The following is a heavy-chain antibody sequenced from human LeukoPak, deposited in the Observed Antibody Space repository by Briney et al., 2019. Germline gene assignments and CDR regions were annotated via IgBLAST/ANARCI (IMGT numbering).Heavy chain of an antibody. J-gene: IGHJ5*02. Sequence: ASVKVSCKASGVTFSNCAISWVRQAPGQGPEWMGGIIPIFGSANYAQKFQGRLTITADESISTAYMELSRLRSDDTAVYYCARPSQAMYYYDSSGSAYNWFDPWGQGTLVTVSS. CDR3: ARPSQAMYYYDSSGSAYNWFDP. CDR1: GVTFSNCA. CDR2: IIPIFGSA. V-gene: IGHV1-69*13. D-gene: IGHD3-22*01.